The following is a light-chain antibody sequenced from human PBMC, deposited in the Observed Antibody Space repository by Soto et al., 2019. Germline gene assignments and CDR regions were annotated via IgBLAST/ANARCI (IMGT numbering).Light chain of an antibody. Sequence: QSVLTQPPSASGGPGQRVTISCTGSSSNIGAGYDVHWYQQLPGTAPKLLIYGNSNRPSGVPDRFSGSKSGTSASLAITGLQAEDEADYYCQSYDSSLSGVVFGGGTKLTVL. CDR1: SSNIGAGYD. CDR3: QSYDSSLSGVV. V-gene: IGLV1-40*01. J-gene: IGLJ2*01. CDR2: GNS.